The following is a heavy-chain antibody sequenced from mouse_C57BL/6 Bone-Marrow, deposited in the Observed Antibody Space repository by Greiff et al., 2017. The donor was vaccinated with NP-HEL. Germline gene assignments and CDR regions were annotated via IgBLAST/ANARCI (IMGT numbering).Heavy chain of an antibody. D-gene: IGHD4-1*01. CDR1: GFTFSDYG. CDR3: ARDWD. V-gene: IGHV5-17*01. CDR2: ISSGSSTI. J-gene: IGHJ3*01. Sequence: EVQVVESGGGLVKPGGSLKLSCAASGFTFSDYGMHWVRQAPEKGLEWVAYISSGSSTIYYADTVKGRFTISRDNAKNTLCLQMTGLRSEDTAMYYCARDWDWGQGTLVTVSA.